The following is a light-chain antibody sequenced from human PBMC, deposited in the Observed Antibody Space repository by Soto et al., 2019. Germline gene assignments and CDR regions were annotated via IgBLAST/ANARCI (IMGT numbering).Light chain of an antibody. CDR1: QSVSNC. Sequence: DIQMTQSPSTLSASVGDRVTISCRASQSVSNCLAWYQQKPGKAPKLLIYTASSLESGVPSRFSGSGSGTEFPLTISSLQPDDFATYYCQQYNYYWTFGQGTKVEIK. CDR3: QQYNYYWT. J-gene: IGKJ1*01. CDR2: TAS. V-gene: IGKV1-5*03.